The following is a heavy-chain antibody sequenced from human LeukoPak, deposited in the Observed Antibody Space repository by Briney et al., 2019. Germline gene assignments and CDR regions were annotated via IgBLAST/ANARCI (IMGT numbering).Heavy chain of an antibody. D-gene: IGHD1-26*01. CDR3: AKDDQGVVGAVYYFDY. CDR2: IRNRVDSYTT. J-gene: IGHJ4*02. Sequence: PGGSLRLPCAASGFTFSDHYMDWVRQAPGKGLEWVGRIRNRVDSYTTEYAASVKGRFSISRDDSKNSLYLQMNSLRAEDTAVYYCAKDDQGVVGAVYYFDYWGQGTLVTVSS. V-gene: IGHV3-72*01. CDR1: GFTFSDHY.